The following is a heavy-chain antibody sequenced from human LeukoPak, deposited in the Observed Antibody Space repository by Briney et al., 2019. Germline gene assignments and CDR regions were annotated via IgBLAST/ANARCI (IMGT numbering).Heavy chain of an antibody. CDR1: GFTFRSHA. D-gene: IGHD6-19*01. V-gene: IGHV3-23*01. Sequence: GGSLRLSCAASGFTFRSHAMSWVRQAPGKGLEWVSAISGSGGSTYYADSVKGRFTISRDNSKNTLYVQMSSLRSEDTAMYYCARDPGYSSGWYEVDYWGQGTLVTVSS. CDR2: ISGSGGST. J-gene: IGHJ4*02. CDR3: ARDPGYSSGWYEVDY.